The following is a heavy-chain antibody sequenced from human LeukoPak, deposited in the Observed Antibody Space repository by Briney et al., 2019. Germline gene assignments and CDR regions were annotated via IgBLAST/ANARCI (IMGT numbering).Heavy chain of an antibody. CDR3: ARGYSFGQYFDS. V-gene: IGHV3-33*01. CDR1: GFTFSSYG. Sequence: TGGSLRLSRAASGFTFSSYGVHWVRQAPGKGLEWVAVIWYDGSNKYYADSVKGRFTISRDNSKNTLYLQMNSLRPEDTAVYYCARGYSFGQYFDSWGQGTLVTVSS. J-gene: IGHJ4*02. CDR2: IWYDGSNK. D-gene: IGHD5-18*01.